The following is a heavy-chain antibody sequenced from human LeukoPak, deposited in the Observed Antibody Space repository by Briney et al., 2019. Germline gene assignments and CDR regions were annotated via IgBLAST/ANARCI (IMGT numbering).Heavy chain of an antibody. V-gene: IGHV3-30*02. CDR3: AKDLGQLGPLDY. J-gene: IGHJ4*02. CDR2: IRYDGSNK. D-gene: IGHD6-6*01. CDR1: GFPFSSYA. Sequence: GGSLRLSCAASGFPFSSYAMHWVRQAPGKGLEWVAFIRYDGSNKYYADSVKGRFTISRDNSKNTLYLQMNSLRAEDTAVYYCAKDLGQLGPLDYWGQGTLVTVSS.